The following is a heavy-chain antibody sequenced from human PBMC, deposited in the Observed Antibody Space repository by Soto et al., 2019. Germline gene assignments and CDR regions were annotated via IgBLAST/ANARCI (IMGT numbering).Heavy chain of an antibody. CDR3: ARGRQVAPSALFRRAGDYSLDV. V-gene: IGHV4-34*01. J-gene: IGHJ6*02. Sequence: ASETLSLTCAVYGGSFSGYQWTWIRQPPGKGLEWIGEINHRGSTNLNPSLGSRVTILVDTSKNQFSLKLRSVTAADTAVYYCARGRQVAPSALFRRAGDYSLDVWGQGTTVTVSS. CDR2: INHRGST. D-gene: IGHD2-2*01. CDR1: GGSFSGYQ.